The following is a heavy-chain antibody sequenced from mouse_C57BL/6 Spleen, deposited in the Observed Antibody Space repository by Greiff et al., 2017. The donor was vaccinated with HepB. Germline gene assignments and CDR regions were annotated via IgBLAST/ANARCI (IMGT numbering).Heavy chain of an antibody. D-gene: IGHD1-1*01. CDR2: INPNNGGT. CDR3: ARTYYGSSHYYAMDY. Sequence: VQLQQSGPELVKPGASVKMSCKASGYTFTDYNMHWVKQSHGKSLEWIGYINPNNGGTSYNQKFKGKATLTVNKSSSTAYMELRSLTSEDSAVYYCARTYYGSSHYYAMDYWGQGTSVTVSS. V-gene: IGHV1-22*01. CDR1: GYTFTDYN. J-gene: IGHJ4*01.